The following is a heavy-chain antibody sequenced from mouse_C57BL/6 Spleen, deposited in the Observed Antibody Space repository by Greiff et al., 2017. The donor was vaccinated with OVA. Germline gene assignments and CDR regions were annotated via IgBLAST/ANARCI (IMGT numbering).Heavy chain of an antibody. J-gene: IGHJ2*01. D-gene: IGHD1-1*01. Sequence: QVQLQQPGAELVMPGASVKLSCKASGYTFTSYWMHWVKQRPGQGLEWIGEIDPSDSYTNYNQKFKGKSTLTVDKSSSTAYMQLSSLTSEDSAVYDCAISHYYGSSYINYWGQGTTRTVA. CDR2: IDPSDSYT. CDR3: AISHYYGSSYINY. V-gene: IGHV1-69*01. CDR1: GYTFTSYW.